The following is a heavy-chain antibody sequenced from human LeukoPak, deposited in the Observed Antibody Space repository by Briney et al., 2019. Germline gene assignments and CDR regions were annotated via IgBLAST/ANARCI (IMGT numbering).Heavy chain of an antibody. CDR1: GFTFSTYA. D-gene: IGHD3-16*01. J-gene: IGHJ5*02. CDR2: ISGSGSGGTT. Sequence: GGSLRLSCAASGFTFSTYAMSWVRQAPGKGLEWVSAISGSGSGGTTYYADSVKGRFTISRDNSKNTLYLQMNSLRAEDTAVYYCARNLGEADWFDPWGQGTLVTVSS. V-gene: IGHV3-23*01. CDR3: ARNLGEADWFDP.